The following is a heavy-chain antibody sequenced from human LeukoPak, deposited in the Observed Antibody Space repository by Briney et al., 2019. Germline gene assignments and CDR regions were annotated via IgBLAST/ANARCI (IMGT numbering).Heavy chain of an antibody. Sequence: ASVKVSCKASGYTFTSYDINWVRQATGQGLEWMGGMNLNSGNTGYAQNFQGRVTMTSNTSISTAYMELSSLRSEDTAVYYCARRSYGIVLFHTHNWFDPWGQGTLVTVSS. J-gene: IGHJ5*02. D-gene: IGHD3-16*01. CDR3: ARRSYGIVLFHTHNWFDP. V-gene: IGHV1-8*01. CDR2: MNLNSGNT. CDR1: GYTFTSYD.